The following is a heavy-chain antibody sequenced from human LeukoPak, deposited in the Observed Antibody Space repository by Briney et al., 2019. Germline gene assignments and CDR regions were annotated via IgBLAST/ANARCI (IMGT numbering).Heavy chain of an antibody. J-gene: IGHJ4*02. V-gene: IGHV3-21*01. D-gene: IGHD3-22*01. CDR2: ISSSSSYI. Sequence: GGSLRLSCAASGFTFSSYSMNWVRQAPGKGLEWVSSISSSSSYIYYADSVKGRFTISRDNAKNSLYLQMNSLRAEDTAVYYCARDHGPRHYDPFDYWGQGTPVTVSS. CDR1: GFTFSSYS. CDR3: ARDHGPRHYDPFDY.